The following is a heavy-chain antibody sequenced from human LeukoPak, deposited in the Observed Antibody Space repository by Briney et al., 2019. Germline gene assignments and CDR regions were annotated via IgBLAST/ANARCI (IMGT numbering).Heavy chain of an antibody. V-gene: IGHV3-7*01. CDR1: GFTFSSYW. D-gene: IGHD3-16*01. J-gene: IGHJ6*04. CDR3: ARDHSYDYVWGSYEDV. CDR2: IKQEGSEK. Sequence: GSLGLSCAASGFTFSSYWMSWVRQAPGKGLGWVADIKQEGSEKYYVDSVKGRFTIARDNAKNSLYLEMNSLRAEDTAVYYCARDHSYDYVWGSYEDVWGKGTTVTVSS.